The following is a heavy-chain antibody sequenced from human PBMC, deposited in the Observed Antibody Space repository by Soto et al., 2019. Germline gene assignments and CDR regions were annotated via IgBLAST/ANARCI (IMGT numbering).Heavy chain of an antibody. CDR2: SSYDGKNI. Sequence: VESGGGVVQPGRSLRLSCAASGFNLDSYAMNWVRQAPGKGHEWVATSSYDGKNIYYADFVRGRFTIFKDNSNNTWYLRLSSLIPEDTAIYYCARDYGALPADRFQYWGQGTLVTVSS. V-gene: IGHV3-30*03. J-gene: IGHJ1*01. CDR1: GFNLDSYA. D-gene: IGHD3-10*01. CDR3: ARDYGALPADRFQY.